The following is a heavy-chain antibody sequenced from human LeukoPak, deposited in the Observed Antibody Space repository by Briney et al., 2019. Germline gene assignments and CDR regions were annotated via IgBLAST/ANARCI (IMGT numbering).Heavy chain of an antibody. J-gene: IGHJ4*02. CDR2: ISGDGGST. CDR3: AKDTIRAGTFPYFDY. V-gene: IGHV3-43*02. Sequence: PGGSLRFSCAASGFTFDDYAMHWVRQAPGKGLEWVSLISGDGGSTYYADSVKGRFTISRDNSKNSLYLQMNSLRTEDTALYYCAKDTIRAGTFPYFDYWGQGTLVTVSS. D-gene: IGHD6-19*01. CDR1: GFTFDDYA.